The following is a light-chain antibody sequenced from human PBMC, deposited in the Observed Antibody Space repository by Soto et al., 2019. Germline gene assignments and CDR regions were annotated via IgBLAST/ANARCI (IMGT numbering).Light chain of an antibody. Sequence: QSALTQPASVSGSPGQSITISCTGTRSDVGSYSSVSWYQQHPGKVPKITIYEGSKRPSGVSNRFSGSKSGNTASLTISGLHAEYEADYYCCSYSGRTTWVFGGGTKLTVL. V-gene: IGLV2-23*01. J-gene: IGLJ3*02. CDR2: EGS. CDR1: RSDVGSYSS. CDR3: CSYSGRTTWV.